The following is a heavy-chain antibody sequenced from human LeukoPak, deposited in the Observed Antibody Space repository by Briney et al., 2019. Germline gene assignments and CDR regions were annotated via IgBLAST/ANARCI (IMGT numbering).Heavy chain of an antibody. J-gene: IGHJ5*02. V-gene: IGHV3-48*01. Sequence: GGSLRLSCAASGFTFSSYSMNWVRQAPGKGLEWVSYISSSSSTIYYADSVKGRFTISRDNAKNSLYLQMNSLRAEDTAVYYCARDRGPTYYDFWSGYYSSWGQGTLVTVSS. CDR3: ARDRGPTYYDFWSGYYSS. CDR2: ISSSSSTI. D-gene: IGHD3-3*01. CDR1: GFTFSSYS.